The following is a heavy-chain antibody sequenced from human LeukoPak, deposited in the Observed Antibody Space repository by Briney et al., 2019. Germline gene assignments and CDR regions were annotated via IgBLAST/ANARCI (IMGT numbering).Heavy chain of an antibody. CDR3: ARDMRGRFGELNIKPLDY. CDR2: ISSSGSTI. CDR1: GFTFSDYY. Sequence: GGSLRLSCAASGFTFSDYYMSCIRQAPGKGLEWVSYISSSGSTIYYADSVKGRFTISRDNAKNSLYLQMNSLRAEDTAVYYCARDMRGRFGELNIKPLDYWGQGTLVTVSS. V-gene: IGHV3-11*04. J-gene: IGHJ4*02. D-gene: IGHD3-10*01.